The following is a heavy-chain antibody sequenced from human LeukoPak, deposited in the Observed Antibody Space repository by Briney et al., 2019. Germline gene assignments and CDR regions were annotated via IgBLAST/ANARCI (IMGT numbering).Heavy chain of an antibody. J-gene: IGHJ4*02. CDR3: ARRLGYCSSTSCYPSMPFDY. CDR1: GGSFSGYY. V-gene: IGHV4-34*01. D-gene: IGHD2-2*01. Sequence: PSETLSLTCAVYGGSFSGYYWSWIRQPPGKGLEWIGEINHSGSTNYNPYLKSRVTISVDTSKNQFSLKLSSVTAADTAVYYCARRLGYCSSTSCYPSMPFDYWGQGTLVTVSS. CDR2: INHSGST.